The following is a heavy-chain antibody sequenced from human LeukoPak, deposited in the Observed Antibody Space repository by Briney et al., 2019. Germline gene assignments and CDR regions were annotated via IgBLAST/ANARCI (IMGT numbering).Heavy chain of an antibody. Sequence: GASVKVSCKASGYTFTSYDINWVRQATGQGLEWMGWMNPNSGNTGYAQKFQGRVTMTRNTSISTAYMELSSLRAEDTALYYCAKWGSYSSGWAFYFDYWGQGTLVTVSP. J-gene: IGHJ4*02. CDR3: AKWGSYSSGWAFYFDY. CDR2: MNPNSGNT. D-gene: IGHD6-19*01. V-gene: IGHV1-8*01. CDR1: GYTFTSYD.